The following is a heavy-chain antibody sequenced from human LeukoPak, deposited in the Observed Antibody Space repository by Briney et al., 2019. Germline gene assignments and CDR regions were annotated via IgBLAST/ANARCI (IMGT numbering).Heavy chain of an antibody. CDR3: ARGEGANAYSSGWYVRGIDY. CDR2: ISYDGSNK. V-gene: IGHV3-30-3*01. J-gene: IGHJ4*02. Sequence: GGSLRLSCAASGFTFSSYAMHWVRQAPGKGLEWVAVISYDGSNKYYADSVKGRFTISRDNSKNTLYLQMNSLRAEDTAVYYCARGEGANAYSSGWYVRGIDYWGQGTLVTVSS. D-gene: IGHD6-19*01. CDR1: GFTFSSYA.